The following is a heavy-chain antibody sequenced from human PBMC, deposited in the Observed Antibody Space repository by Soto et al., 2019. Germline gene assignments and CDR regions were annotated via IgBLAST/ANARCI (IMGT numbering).Heavy chain of an antibody. J-gene: IGHJ4*02. D-gene: IGHD3-22*01. CDR1: GFTFSSYA. CDR3: ARDLTGYYYDSSGYYDPSNYFDY. Sequence: GGSLRLSCAASGFTFSSYAMHWVRQAPGQGLEWVAVISYDGSNKYYADSVKGRFTISRDNSKNTLYLQMNSLRAEDTAVYYCARDLTGYYYDSSGYYDPSNYFDYWGQGTLVTVSS. CDR2: ISYDGSNK. V-gene: IGHV3-30-3*01.